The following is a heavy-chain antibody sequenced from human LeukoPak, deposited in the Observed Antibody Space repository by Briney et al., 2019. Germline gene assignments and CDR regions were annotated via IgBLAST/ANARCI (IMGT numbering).Heavy chain of an antibody. J-gene: IGHJ4*02. D-gene: IGHD3-3*01. CDR3: ASGYDFWSGYRAFDY. CDR1: GGSFSGYY. CDR2: INHSGST. Sequence: SETLSLTCAVYGGSFSGYYWSWIRQPPGQGLGWMGKINHSGSTNSNPSLKSRVTISVDTAKNQFSPKQSSVTAADTAVYYCASGYDFWSGYRAFDYWGQGTLVTVSS. V-gene: IGHV4-34*01.